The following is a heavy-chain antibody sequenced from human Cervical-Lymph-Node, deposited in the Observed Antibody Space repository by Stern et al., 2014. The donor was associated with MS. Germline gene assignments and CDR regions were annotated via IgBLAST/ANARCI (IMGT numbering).Heavy chain of an antibody. CDR1: RSNFTNYY. V-gene: IGHV3-11*04. CDR2: IDTSGTTK. Sequence: VHLVESGGGLVRPGGSLRLSCRASRSNFTNYYINWVRQAPGKGLEWISYIDTSGTTKFYADSVKGRINISRDNAKNSVYLEMNSLRDEDTAIYYCSTFVAYWGQGTLVTVSS. CDR3: STFVAY. J-gene: IGHJ4*02.